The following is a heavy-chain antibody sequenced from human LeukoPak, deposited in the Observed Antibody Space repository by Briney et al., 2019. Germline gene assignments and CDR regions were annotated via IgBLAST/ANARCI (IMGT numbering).Heavy chain of an antibody. Sequence: GGSLRLSCAASGFTFSSYAMSWVRQAPGKGLEWVSAISGSGGSTYYADSVRGRFTVSRDNSKNTLYLQMNSLRAEDTAVYYCAKKRVAVAGTHYFDYWGQGTLVTVSS. CDR3: AKKRVAVAGTHYFDY. CDR1: GFTFSSYA. J-gene: IGHJ4*02. V-gene: IGHV3-23*01. CDR2: ISGSGGST. D-gene: IGHD6-19*01.